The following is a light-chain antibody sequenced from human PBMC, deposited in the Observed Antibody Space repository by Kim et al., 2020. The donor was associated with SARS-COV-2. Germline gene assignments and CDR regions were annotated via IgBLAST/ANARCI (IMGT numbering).Light chain of an antibody. V-gene: IGLV3-9*01. J-gene: IGLJ1*01. Sequence: SGAVGQTGRMTGGGSNIGTYNVHWYQLKPGQAPVMVIYRDDNRPSGIPERFAGSSSGHTATLTIRRAQSGDEADYYCQVWTSTTAVFGTGTKVTVL. CDR3: QVWTSTTAV. CDR1: NIGTYN. CDR2: RDD.